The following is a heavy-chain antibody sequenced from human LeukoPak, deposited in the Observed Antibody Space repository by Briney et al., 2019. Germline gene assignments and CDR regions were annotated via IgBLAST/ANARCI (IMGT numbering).Heavy chain of an antibody. CDR3: ARVDLNTRQNVIAALMRY. CDR2: INPNSGGT. D-gene: IGHD6-6*01. Sequence: ASVKVSCKASGYTFTGYYMHWVRQAPGQGLEWMGWINPNSGGTKYAQKFQGRVTMTRDTSISTAYMELSRLRSDDTAVYYCARVDLNTRQNVIAALMRYWGQGTLVTVSS. CDR1: GYTFTGYY. J-gene: IGHJ4*02. V-gene: IGHV1-2*02.